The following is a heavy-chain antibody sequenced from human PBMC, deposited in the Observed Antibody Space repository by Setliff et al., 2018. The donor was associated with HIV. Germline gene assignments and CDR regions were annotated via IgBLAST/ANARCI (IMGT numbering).Heavy chain of an antibody. CDR1: GRSISSYY. D-gene: IGHD3-16*02. Sequence: SETLSLTCTVSGRSISSYYWSWIRQPPGKGLEWIGYIYYSGSPNYNPSLKSRVTISVDTSKNQFSLKLSSVTAADTAVYYCARHMGRAYYDYAGGSYRRGDAFDIWGLGTMVTVS. J-gene: IGHJ3*02. CDR3: ARHMGRAYYDYAGGSYRRGDAFDI. V-gene: IGHV4-59*08. CDR2: IYYSGSP.